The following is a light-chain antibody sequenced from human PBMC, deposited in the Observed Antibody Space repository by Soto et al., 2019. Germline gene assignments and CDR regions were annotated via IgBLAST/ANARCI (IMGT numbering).Light chain of an antibody. V-gene: IGLV1-40*01. CDR3: QSYDNSQSAVV. CDR1: YFAAGYE. Sequence: QSVLTQPPSVSGAPGQRVTISCTGGYFAAGYEVHWYQQFPGRAPRLLIFGNSNRPSGVSNRFSAFTSDTSASLVITGLQAEDEADYYCQSYDNSQSAVVFGGGTKVTVL. CDR2: GNS. J-gene: IGLJ2*01.